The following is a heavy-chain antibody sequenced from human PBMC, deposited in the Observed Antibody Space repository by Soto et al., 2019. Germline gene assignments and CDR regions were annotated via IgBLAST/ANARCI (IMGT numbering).Heavy chain of an antibody. CDR2: VFYSGST. J-gene: IGHJ5*02. CDR3: ARDDPLDP. V-gene: IGHV4-39*07. Sequence: PSETLSLTCTVSGGSISSSNYYWGWIRQPPGKGLEWIGSVFYSGSTYYTPALKSRVTISVDTSKNQFSVRLTSVTAADTAVYFCARDDPLDPWGQGILVTVSS. CDR1: GGSISSSNYY.